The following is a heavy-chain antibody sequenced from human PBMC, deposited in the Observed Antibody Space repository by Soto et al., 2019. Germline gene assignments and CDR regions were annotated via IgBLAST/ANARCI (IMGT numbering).Heavy chain of an antibody. Sequence: QVQLVQSGAEVKKPGSSVKVCCKASGGTFSSYAISWVRQAPGQGLEWMGGIIPIFGTANYAQKFQGRVTITADESTSTAYMELSSLRSEDTAVYYCARASGIAAAGDYYYGMDVWGQGTTVTVSS. CDR2: IIPIFGTA. J-gene: IGHJ6*02. V-gene: IGHV1-69*01. CDR3: ARASGIAAAGDYYYGMDV. CDR1: GGTFSSYA. D-gene: IGHD6-13*01.